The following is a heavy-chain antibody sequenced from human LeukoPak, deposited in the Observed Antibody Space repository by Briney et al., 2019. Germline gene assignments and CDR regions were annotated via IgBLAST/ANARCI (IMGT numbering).Heavy chain of an antibody. CDR1: GGSFSGYY. J-gene: IGHJ4*02. D-gene: IGHD5-18*01. CDR3: ARGPSGIQLWLRYFDH. V-gene: IGHV4-34*01. CDR2: INHSGST. Sequence: PSETLSLTCAVYGGSFSGYYWSWIRQPPGKGLEWIGEINHSGSTNYNPSLKSRVTISVDTSKNQFSLKLSSVTAADTAVYYCARGPSGIQLWLRYFDHWGQGTLVTVSS.